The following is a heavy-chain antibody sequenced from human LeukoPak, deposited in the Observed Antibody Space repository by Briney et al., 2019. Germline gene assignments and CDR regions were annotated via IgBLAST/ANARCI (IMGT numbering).Heavy chain of an antibody. D-gene: IGHD3-10*01. Sequence: PGGSLRLSCAASAFTFRSYAMSWVRQAGGKGLEWVSAISGSGGSTYYADSVKGRFTISRDNSKNTLYLQMSSLRAEDTAVYYCTKETRNGVDPGEYWGQGTLVTVSS. V-gene: IGHV3-23*01. CDR1: AFTFRSYA. CDR3: TKETRNGVDPGEY. J-gene: IGHJ4*02. CDR2: ISGSGGST.